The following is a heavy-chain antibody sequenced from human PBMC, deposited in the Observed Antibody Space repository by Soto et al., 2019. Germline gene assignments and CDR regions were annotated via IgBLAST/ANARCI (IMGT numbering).Heavy chain of an antibody. D-gene: IGHD6-19*01. CDR3: VRDRALDSSGHWFDT. CDR1: GRSVSSGGYY. CDR2: IYHIGSP. V-gene: IGHV4-31*03. J-gene: IGHJ5*02. Sequence: SETLSLTCTVSGRSVSSGGYYWTWIRQHPGRGLEWIGYIYHIGSPYYNPSLESRVTISLDTSKNQFSLNLTSVTAADTAIYYCVRDRALDSSGHWFDTWGQGTLVTVS.